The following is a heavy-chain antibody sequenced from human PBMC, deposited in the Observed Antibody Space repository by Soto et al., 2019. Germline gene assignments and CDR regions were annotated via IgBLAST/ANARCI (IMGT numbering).Heavy chain of an antibody. V-gene: IGHV1-69*01. J-gene: IGHJ4*01. CDR1: GGTFNSYA. CDR3: AICRYSRGWHDALFVFDY. D-gene: IGHD6-19*01. Sequence: QVQLVQSGAEVKRPGSSVKVSCKVSGGTFNSYALSWVRQAPGQGLEWMGGIIPIFDTTKYIQKFQGRVTMTADESTSTAYRALRSLRSDDTAVYYCAICRYSRGWHDALFVFDYWGHGTLVPVSS. CDR2: IIPIFDTT.